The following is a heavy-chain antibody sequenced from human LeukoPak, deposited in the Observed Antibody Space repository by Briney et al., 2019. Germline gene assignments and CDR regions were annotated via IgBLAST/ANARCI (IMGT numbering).Heavy chain of an antibody. V-gene: IGHV3-21*01. Sequence: GGSLRLSCAASGFTFSSYSMNWVRQAPGKGLEWVSSIGSSSSYIYYADSVKGRFTISRDNAKNSLYLQMNSLRAEDTAVYYCARQGITGTIDYWGQGTLVTVSS. CDR3: ARQGITGTIDY. D-gene: IGHD1-7*01. CDR1: GFTFSSYS. CDR2: IGSSSSYI. J-gene: IGHJ4*02.